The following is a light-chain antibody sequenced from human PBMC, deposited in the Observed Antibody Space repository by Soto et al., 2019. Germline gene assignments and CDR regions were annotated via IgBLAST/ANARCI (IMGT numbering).Light chain of an antibody. V-gene: IGLV8-61*01. Sequence: QAVVTQEASLSVSPGTTVTLTCGLSSGSVSANYYPSWYQQTPGQAPRTLIYNTNTRSSGVPDRFSGSILGNKAALTITGAQADDESDYYCCLYMGSGIWVVGGGTKVTVL. CDR2: NTN. CDR3: CLYMGSGIWV. CDR1: SGSVSANYY. J-gene: IGLJ3*02.